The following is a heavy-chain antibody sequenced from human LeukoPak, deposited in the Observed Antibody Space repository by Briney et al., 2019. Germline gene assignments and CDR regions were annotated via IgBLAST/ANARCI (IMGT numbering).Heavy chain of an antibody. D-gene: IGHD6-19*01. CDR2: ISSSSSYI. V-gene: IGHV3-21*01. J-gene: IGHJ4*02. CDR1: GFTFSSYS. Sequence: GGSLRLSCAASGFTFSSYSMNWVRQAPGKGLEWVSSISSSSSYIYYADSVKGRFTISRDNAKNSLYLQVNSLRAEDTAVYYCARRRRSPVAGTSDYWGQGTLVTVSS. CDR3: ARRRRSPVAGTSDY.